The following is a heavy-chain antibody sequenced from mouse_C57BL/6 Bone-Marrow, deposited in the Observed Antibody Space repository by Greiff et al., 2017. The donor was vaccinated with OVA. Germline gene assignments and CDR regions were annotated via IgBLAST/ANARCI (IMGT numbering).Heavy chain of an antibody. Sequence: EVNVVESGGDLVKPGGSLKLSCAASGFTFSSYGMSWVRQTPDKRLEWVATISSGGSYTYYPDSVKGRFTISRDNAKNTLYLQMSSLKSEDTAMYYCARLYYYGSSYDAMDYWGQGTSVTVSS. J-gene: IGHJ4*01. CDR2: ISSGGSYT. D-gene: IGHD1-1*01. CDR1: GFTFSSYG. CDR3: ARLYYYGSSYDAMDY. V-gene: IGHV5-6*01.